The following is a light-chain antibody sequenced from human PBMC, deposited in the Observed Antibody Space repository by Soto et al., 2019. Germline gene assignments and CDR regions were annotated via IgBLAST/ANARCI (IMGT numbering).Light chain of an antibody. CDR1: ASNIGSKS. V-gene: IGLV1-44*01. CDR3: AAWDDSLDEYV. J-gene: IGLJ1*01. Sequence: QSVLTQPPSASGTPGQRVTISCSGSASNIGSKSVNWYQQFPGTAPKLLIYSSIYRPSGVPARMSASKSGTSASLAFSGLQSEDEADYYCAAWDDSLDEYVFGTGTKVTVL. CDR2: SSI.